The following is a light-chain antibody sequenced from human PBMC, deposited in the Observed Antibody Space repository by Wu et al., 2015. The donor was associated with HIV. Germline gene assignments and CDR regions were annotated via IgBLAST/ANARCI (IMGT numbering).Light chain of an antibody. CDR2: GAS. CDR3: QQYGGSPLIT. V-gene: IGKV3-20*01. Sequence: EVILTQSPGTLSLSPGERATLSCRASQSVDSTYLAWYQQKPGQAPRLLIYGASSRATGTPDRFSGSGSGTDFTLTISRLEPEDFAVYYCQQYGGSPLITFGQGTRLEIK. CDR1: QSVDSTY. J-gene: IGKJ5*01.